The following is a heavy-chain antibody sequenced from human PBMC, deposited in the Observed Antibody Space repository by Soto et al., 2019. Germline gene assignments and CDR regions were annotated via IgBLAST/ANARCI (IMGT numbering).Heavy chain of an antibody. CDR1: GGSFSGYY. CDR3: ARSRVSGGRRCCSDI. D-gene: IGHD1-26*01. V-gene: IGHV4-34*01. CDR2: INHSGST. Sequence: QVQLQQWGAGLLKPSETLSLTCAAYGGSFSGYYWSWIRQPPGKGLEWIGDINHSGSTNYNPSLKGRVTISVDTSKNQFSLKLSSVTAADTAVYYCARSRVSGGRRCCSDIWGQGTMVTVSS. J-gene: IGHJ3*02.